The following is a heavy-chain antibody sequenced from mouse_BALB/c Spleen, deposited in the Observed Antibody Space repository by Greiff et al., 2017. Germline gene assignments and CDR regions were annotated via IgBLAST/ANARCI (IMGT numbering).Heavy chain of an antibody. V-gene: IGHV14-3*02. CDR3: VNYEGLDY. D-gene: IGHD2-4*01. CDR2: IDPANGNT. Sequence: EVQLQQSGAELVKPGASVKLSCTASGFNFKDSYMHWVKQSPEQGLEWIGRIDPANGNTKYDPKFQGKATITADTSTNTAFLQLSSLTSEYAAVYYCVNYEGLDYWGQGTLVTVSA. J-gene: IGHJ3*01. CDR1: GFNFKDSY.